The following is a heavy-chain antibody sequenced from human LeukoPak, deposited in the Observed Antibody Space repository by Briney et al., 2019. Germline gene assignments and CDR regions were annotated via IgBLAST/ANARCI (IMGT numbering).Heavy chain of an antibody. CDR1: GYSFTNYW. D-gene: IGHD5-18*01. J-gene: IGHJ4*02. CDR2: IYPGDSDT. CDR3: ARLDYTAMDHFDH. V-gene: IGHV5-51*01. Sequence: GESLKISCQGSGYSFTNYWIAWVRQLPGKGLEWMGIIYPGDSDTRYFQSFQGQVTISADKSISTAYLQCSSLKASDTAMYYCARLDYTAMDHFDHWGQGTLVTVSS.